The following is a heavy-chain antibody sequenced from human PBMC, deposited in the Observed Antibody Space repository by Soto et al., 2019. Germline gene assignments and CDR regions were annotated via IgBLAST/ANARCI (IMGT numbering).Heavy chain of an antibody. J-gene: IGHJ6*02. CDR3: AKDPPRFLEWPGGMDV. CDR1: GFTFDDYA. V-gene: IGHV3-9*01. CDR2: ISWNSGSI. Sequence: EVQLVESGGGLVQPGRSLRLSCAASGFTFDDYAMHWVRQAPGKGLEWVSGISWNSGSIGYADSVKGRFTISRDNAKKSLYLQMNRLRAEDPALYYCAKDPPRFLEWPGGMDVWGQGTTVTVSS. D-gene: IGHD3-3*01.